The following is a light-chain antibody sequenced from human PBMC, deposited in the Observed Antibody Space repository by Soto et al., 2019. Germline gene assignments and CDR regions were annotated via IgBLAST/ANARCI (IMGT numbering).Light chain of an antibody. CDR2: QTS. J-gene: IGKJ1*01. CDR3: HQPQSCPRT. CDR1: QYINTR. V-gene: IGKV3-11*01. Sequence: EIVLTQSPATLSSFPGERVTLSCRASQYINTRLAWYQHRPGQAPRLLIYQTSIRAAGIPARFRASGSVTGFTHTISDVQPEDFALYYFHQPQSCPRTFGQGTKVDIK.